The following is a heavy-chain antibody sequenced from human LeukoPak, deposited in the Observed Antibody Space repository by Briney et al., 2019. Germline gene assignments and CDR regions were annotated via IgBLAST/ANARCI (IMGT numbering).Heavy chain of an antibody. Sequence: PSETLSLTCTVSGGSIRGYYWSWIRQAPGKGLEWIGFISYSGYTSYSPSLKSRVAISVDPSKSQFSLRLSSMTAADTAIYYCARGRNDNGGMFFDSWAQGTLVTVSS. V-gene: IGHV4-59*01. D-gene: IGHD4-23*01. J-gene: IGHJ4*02. CDR3: ARGRNDNGGMFFDS. CDR1: GGSIRGYY. CDR2: ISYSGYT.